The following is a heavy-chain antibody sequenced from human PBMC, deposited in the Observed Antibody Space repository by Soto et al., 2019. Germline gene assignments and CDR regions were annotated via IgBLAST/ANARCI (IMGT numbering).Heavy chain of an antibody. D-gene: IGHD3-10*01. CDR2: ISGSGGST. J-gene: IGHJ4*02. Sequence: GGSLRLSCAASGFTFSSYAMSWVRQAPGKGLEWVSAISGSGGSTYYAESVKGRFTISRDNSKNTLYLQMNSLRAEDTAVYYCAKDDPMVRGVRDFLHWGQGTLVTVSS. CDR1: GFTFSSYA. CDR3: AKDDPMVRGVRDFLH. V-gene: IGHV3-23*01.